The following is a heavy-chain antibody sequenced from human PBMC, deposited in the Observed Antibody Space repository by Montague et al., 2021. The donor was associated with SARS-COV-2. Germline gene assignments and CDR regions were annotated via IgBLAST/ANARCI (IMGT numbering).Heavy chain of an antibody. Sequence: SETLSLTCTVSGGSISGSNYYWAWIRQPPGKGLEWIGSIYYSGSTYYNPSLKSRVTISVDTSKNQFSLKLSAVTAADTAVYYCARHSPFTIFGVVTTPGWFDPWGQGTLVTVSS. J-gene: IGHJ5*02. D-gene: IGHD3-3*01. V-gene: IGHV4-39*01. CDR1: GGSISGSNYY. CDR2: IYYSGST. CDR3: ARHSPFTIFGVVTTPGWFDP.